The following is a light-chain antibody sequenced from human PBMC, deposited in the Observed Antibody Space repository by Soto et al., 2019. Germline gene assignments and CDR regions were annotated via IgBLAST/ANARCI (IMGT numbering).Light chain of an antibody. Sequence: QSVLTQPPSVSGAPGQRVTISCTGGSSNIGAGNDAQWYQQLPGTAPKLLIFGXXNRPSXXXXRXSGSKSGTSASLAISGLQAEDEXXYYCQSYDSSLRGYVFGTGTKLTVL. J-gene: IGLJ1*01. CDR1: SSNIGAGND. CDR3: QSYDSSLRGYV. CDR2: GXX. V-gene: IGLV1-40*01.